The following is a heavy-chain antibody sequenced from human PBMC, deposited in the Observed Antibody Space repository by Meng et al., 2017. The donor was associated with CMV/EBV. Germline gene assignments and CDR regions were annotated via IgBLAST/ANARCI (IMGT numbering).Heavy chain of an antibody. V-gene: IGHV1-69*05. CDR1: GGTFSNYG. J-gene: IGHJ4*02. Sequence: SVKVSCKASGGTFSNYGVNWVRQAPGQGLEWMGGIIPIFGTANYARKFQGRVTITTDESTTTAYMELSSPRADDTAVYYCAREGVVGTTIYFDYWGQGTLVTVSS. CDR2: IIPIFGTA. D-gene: IGHD1-1*01. CDR3: AREGVVGTTIYFDY.